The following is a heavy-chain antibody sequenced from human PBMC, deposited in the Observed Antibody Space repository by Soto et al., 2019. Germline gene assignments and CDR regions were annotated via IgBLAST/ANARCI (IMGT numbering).Heavy chain of an antibody. D-gene: IGHD1-26*01. CDR3: AKLDRGVVGATTIFDY. J-gene: IGHJ4*02. V-gene: IGHV3-30*18. Sequence: SLRLSCAASGFTFSSYGMHWVRQAPGKGLEWVAVISYDGSNKYYADSVKGRFTISRDNSKNTLYLQMNSLRAEDTAVYYCAKLDRGVVGATTIFDYWGQGTLVTVSS. CDR2: ISYDGSNK. CDR1: GFTFSSYG.